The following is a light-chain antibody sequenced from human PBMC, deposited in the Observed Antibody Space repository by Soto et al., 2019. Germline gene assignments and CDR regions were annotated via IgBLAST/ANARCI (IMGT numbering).Light chain of an antibody. CDR2: AAT. V-gene: IGKV1-12*01. CDR3: LQVANFPRT. J-gene: IGKJ1*01. Sequence: DIQMTQSPSSVSASVGDTVTITCRASQDINSRVAWFQQQPGRPPKYVIQAATMLQSGFPSRFAGSVSGRDFTLTIHTLQPEDSATYYCLQVANFPRTFGQGTKVE. CDR1: QDINSR.